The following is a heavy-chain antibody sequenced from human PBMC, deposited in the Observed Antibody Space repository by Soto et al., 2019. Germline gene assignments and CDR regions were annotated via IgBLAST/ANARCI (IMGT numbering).Heavy chain of an antibody. Sequence: SETLSLTCTVSGGSICGYYWSWIRQPPGKRLEWIGYIYYTGSTSLKTRLTISKDTSKNQVVLTMTNMDPVDTATYYCAREYYYDSSGYSYFDYWGQGTLVTVSS. CDR2: IYYTGS. D-gene: IGHD3-22*01. J-gene: IGHJ4*02. V-gene: IGHV4-59*01. CDR3: AREYYYDSSGYSYFDY. CDR1: GGSICGYY.